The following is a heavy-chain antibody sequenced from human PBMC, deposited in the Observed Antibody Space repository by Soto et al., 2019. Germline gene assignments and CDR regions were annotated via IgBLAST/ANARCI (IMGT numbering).Heavy chain of an antibody. CDR2: ISAYNDHT. J-gene: IGHJ4*02. CDR3: ARGTYFGY. Sequence: QVQLVQSGTEVKKPGASVKVSCKASGYIMTTYGVSWVRQAPGQGLEWVGWISAYNDHTNYAQKFQGRVTMTTDTSTSPADMGLRGLRSDDTAVYYCARGTYFGYWGQGTLVTVSS. V-gene: IGHV1-18*01. D-gene: IGHD1-1*01. CDR1: GYIMTTYG.